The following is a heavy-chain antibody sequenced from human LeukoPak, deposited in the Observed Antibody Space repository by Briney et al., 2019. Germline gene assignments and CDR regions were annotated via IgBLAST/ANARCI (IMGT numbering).Heavy chain of an antibody. J-gene: IGHJ4*02. CDR1: GVTFSSYG. V-gene: IGHV3-30*02. Sequence: GGSLRLSCAASGVTFSSYGMHWVLQAPGKGLEWVAFIRYDGSNKYYADSVKGRFTISRDNSKNTLYLQMNSLRTEDTAVYYCAQLTDTSPSYWGQGTQVTVSS. D-gene: IGHD2-2*01. CDR2: IRYDGSNK. CDR3: AQLTDTSPSY.